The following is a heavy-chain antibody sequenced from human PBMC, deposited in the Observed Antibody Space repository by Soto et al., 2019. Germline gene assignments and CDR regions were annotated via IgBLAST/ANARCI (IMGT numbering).Heavy chain of an antibody. CDR2: IWYDGSNK. Sequence: GGSLRLSCAASGFTFSSYGMHWVRQAPGKGLEWVAVIWYDGSNKYYADSVKGRFTISRDNSKNTLYLQMNSLRAEDTAVYYCARALGSSDWFDPWGQGTLVTVSS. CDR1: GFTFSSYG. V-gene: IGHV3-33*01. CDR3: ARALGSSDWFDP. J-gene: IGHJ5*02. D-gene: IGHD6-6*01.